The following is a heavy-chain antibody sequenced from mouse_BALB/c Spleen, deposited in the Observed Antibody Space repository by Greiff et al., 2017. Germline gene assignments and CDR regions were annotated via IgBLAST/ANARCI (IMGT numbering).Heavy chain of an antibody. CDR3: ARQGGSYYFDY. J-gene: IGHJ2*01. CDR1: GFTFSSYA. CDR2: ISSGGSYT. V-gene: IGHV5-9-3*01. Sequence: EVKLMESGGGLVKPGGSLKLSCAASGFTFSSYAMSWVRQTPEKRLEWVATISSGGSYTYYPDSVKGRFTISRDNAKNTLYLQMSSLRSEDTAMYYCARQGGSYYFDYWGQGTTLTVSS.